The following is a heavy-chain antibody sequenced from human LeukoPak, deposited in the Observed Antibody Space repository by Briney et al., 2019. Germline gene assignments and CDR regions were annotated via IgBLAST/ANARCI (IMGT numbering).Heavy chain of an antibody. V-gene: IGHV3-23*01. Sequence: GSLRLSCAASGFTFSSYAMSWVRQAPGKGLEWVSDISGSGSSTYYADSVKGRFTISRDTSKDTLYLQMNSLRAEDTAVYYCAKALTSYYNYMDVWGKGTTVTVSS. CDR1: GFTFSSYA. CDR2: ISGSGSST. J-gene: IGHJ6*03. CDR3: AKALTSYYNYMDV.